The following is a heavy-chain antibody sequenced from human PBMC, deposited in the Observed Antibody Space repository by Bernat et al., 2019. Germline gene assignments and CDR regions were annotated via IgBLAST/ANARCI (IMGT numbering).Heavy chain of an antibody. Sequence: EVQLVESGGGLVQPGGSLRLSCAASGFTFSSYEMNWVRQAPGKGLEWVSCISSSGSTIYYADSVKGRFTISRDNAKNSLYLQMNSLRAEDTAVYYCARDSGGWVYFDYWGQGTLVTVSS. CDR3: ARDSGGWVYFDY. CDR1: GFTFSSYE. D-gene: IGHD6-19*01. CDR2: ISSSGSTI. J-gene: IGHJ4*02. V-gene: IGHV3-48*03.